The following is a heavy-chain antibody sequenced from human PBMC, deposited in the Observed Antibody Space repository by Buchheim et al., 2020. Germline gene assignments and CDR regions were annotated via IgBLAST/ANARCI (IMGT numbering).Heavy chain of an antibody. J-gene: IGHJ4*02. V-gene: IGHV4-34*01. D-gene: IGHD2-15*01. CDR3: ARGRGYCNGGSCYHFDY. CDR2: INHSGST. Sequence: QVQLQQWGAGLLKPSETLSLTCAVYGGSFSGYYWSWIRQPPGKGLEWIGEINHSGSTNYNPSLKSRVTISVDTSKNQFSLKLSSVTAADTAVYYCARGRGYCNGGSCYHFDYWGQGTL. CDR1: GGSFSGYY.